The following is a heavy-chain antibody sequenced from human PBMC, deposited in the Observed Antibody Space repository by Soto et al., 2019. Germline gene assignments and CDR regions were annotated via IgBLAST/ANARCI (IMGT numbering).Heavy chain of an antibody. J-gene: IGHJ4*02. V-gene: IGHV4-34*01. D-gene: IGHD3-16*01. CDR3: ARGTDVDGKYETFFDY. Sequence: SETLSLTCAVYGDSFSDFYWTWIRQPPGKGLEWIGEVHHSGNTSYRSSLKSRVTIFVDTSKNQFSLKVISMTAADTATYYCARGTDVDGKYETFFDYWSQGTLVTVSS. CDR2: VHHSGNT. CDR1: GDSFSDFY.